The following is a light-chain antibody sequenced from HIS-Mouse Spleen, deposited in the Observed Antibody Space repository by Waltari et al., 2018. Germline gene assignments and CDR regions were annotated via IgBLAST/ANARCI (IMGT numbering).Light chain of an antibody. CDR2: EGS. Sequence: QSALTQPASVSGSPGPSITIPCTGTSRDVGSYTLFSWYQQHPGKAPNLMMYEGSKRPSGVSNRFSGSKSGNTASLTISGLQGEDEADYYCCSYAGSSTWVFGGGTKLTVL. CDR3: CSYAGSSTWV. CDR1: SRDVGSYTL. V-gene: IGLV2-23*01. J-gene: IGLJ3*02.